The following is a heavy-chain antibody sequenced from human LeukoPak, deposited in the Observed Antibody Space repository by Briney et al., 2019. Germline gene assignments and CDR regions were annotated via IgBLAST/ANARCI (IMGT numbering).Heavy chain of an antibody. CDR1: GFTFSSYA. D-gene: IGHD3-10*01. CDR2: ISGGGGST. Sequence: PGGSLRLSCAASGFTFSSYAMSWVRQAPGKGLEWVSAISGGGGSTYYADSVKGRFTISRDNSKNTLYLQMNSLRAEDTAVYYCAKDVRVRGAPRYYFDYCGQGTLGT. J-gene: IGHJ4*02. CDR3: AKDVRVRGAPRYYFDY. V-gene: IGHV3-23*01.